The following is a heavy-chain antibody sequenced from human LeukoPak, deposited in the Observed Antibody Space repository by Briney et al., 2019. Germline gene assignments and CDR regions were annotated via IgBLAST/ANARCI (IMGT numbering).Heavy chain of an antibody. D-gene: IGHD3-16*01. CDR2: LHHSGST. CDR1: GGSFSDYY. CDR3: ARDGVLGGLFVWDY. Sequence: SETLSLTCAIYGGSFSDYYWSWIRQPPGKGLEWIGALHHSGSTNYNPSLKSRVTISVDTSKNQFSLKLSSVTAADTAVYYCARDGVLGGLFVWDYWGQGTLVTVSS. V-gene: IGHV4-34*01. J-gene: IGHJ4*02.